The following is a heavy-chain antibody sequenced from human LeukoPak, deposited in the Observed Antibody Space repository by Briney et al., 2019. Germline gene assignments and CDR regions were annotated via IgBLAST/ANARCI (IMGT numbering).Heavy chain of an antibody. CDR1: GFTFSSYA. CDR2: ISGSGGST. D-gene: IGHD1-26*01. CDR3: AKDSNRRWELPPLYYFDY. Sequence: PGGSLRLSCAASGFTFSSYAMSWVRQAPGKGLEWVSAISGSGGSTYYADSVKGRFTISRDNSKNTLYLQMNSLRAEDTAVYYCAKDSNRRWELPPLYYFDYWGQGTLVTVSS. J-gene: IGHJ4*02. V-gene: IGHV3-23*01.